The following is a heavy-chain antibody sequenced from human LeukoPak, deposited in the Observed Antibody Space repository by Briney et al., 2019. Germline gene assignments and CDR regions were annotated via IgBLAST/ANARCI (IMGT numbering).Heavy chain of an antibody. Sequence: ASVKVSCKASGYTFTGYYMHWVRQAPGQRLEWMGWINAGNGNTKYSQKFQGRVTITRDTSASTAYMELSSLRSEDTAVYYCAREDYDYVWGSYRYDYWGQGTLVTVSS. D-gene: IGHD3-16*02. CDR1: GYTFTGYY. CDR2: INAGNGNT. V-gene: IGHV1-3*01. CDR3: AREDYDYVWGSYRYDY. J-gene: IGHJ4*02.